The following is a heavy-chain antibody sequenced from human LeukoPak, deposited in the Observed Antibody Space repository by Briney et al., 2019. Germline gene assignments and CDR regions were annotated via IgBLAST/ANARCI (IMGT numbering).Heavy chain of an antibody. D-gene: IGHD3-9*01. J-gene: IGHJ4*02. CDR1: GFTVSSNY. CDR3: ARGNYDILTGPAGGGYYFDY. CDR2: IYSGGST. Sequence: PGGSLRLSCAASGFTVSSNYMSWVRQAPGKGLEWVSVIYSGGSTYYADPVKGRFTISRDNSKNTLYLQMNSLRAEDTAVYYCARGNYDILTGPAGGGYYFDYWGQGTLVTVSS. V-gene: IGHV3-66*01.